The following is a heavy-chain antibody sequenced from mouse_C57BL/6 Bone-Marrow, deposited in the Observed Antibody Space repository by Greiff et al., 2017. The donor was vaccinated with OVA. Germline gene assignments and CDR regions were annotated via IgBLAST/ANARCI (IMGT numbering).Heavy chain of an antibody. J-gene: IGHJ1*03. CDR3: ARNSRICYGNDGYFDV. CDR2: IWSGGGT. D-gene: IGHD2-2*01. V-gene: IGHV2-2*01. CDR1: GFSFTSYG. Sequence: QVQLQQSGPGLVQPSQCLSITCTVSGFSFTSYGVHWVRQSPGKGLEWLGVIWSGGGTDYNAAFISRLSISKDNSKSQVFFKMNSLQADDTAIYYCARNSRICYGNDGYFDVWGTGTTVTVSS.